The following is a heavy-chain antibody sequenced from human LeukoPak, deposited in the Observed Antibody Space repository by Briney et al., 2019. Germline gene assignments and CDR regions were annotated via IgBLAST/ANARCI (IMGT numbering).Heavy chain of an antibody. V-gene: IGHV3-48*04. J-gene: IGHJ4*02. D-gene: IGHD3-22*01. Sequence: PGGSLRLSCAASGFTFSSYSMNWVRQAPGKGLEWVSYISSSSSTIYYADSVKGRFTISRDNAKNTLYLQMNSLRAEDTAVYYCARALDFYDSSGYGGYWGQGTLVIVSS. CDR1: GFTFSSYS. CDR2: ISSSSSTI. CDR3: ARALDFYDSSGYGGY.